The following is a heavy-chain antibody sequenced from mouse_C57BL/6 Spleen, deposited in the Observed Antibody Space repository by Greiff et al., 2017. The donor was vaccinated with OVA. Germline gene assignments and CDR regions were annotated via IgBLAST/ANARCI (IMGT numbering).Heavy chain of an antibody. CDR1: GYSITSGYY. CDR3: ARMVTGAMDY. Sequence: EVQLQQSGPGLVKPSQSLSLTCSVTGYSITSGYYWNWIRQFPGNKLEWMGYISYDGSNNYNPSLKNRISITRDTSKNQFFLKLNSVTTEDTATYYCARMVTGAMDYWGQGTSVTVSS. D-gene: IGHD2-2*01. CDR2: ISYDGSN. V-gene: IGHV3-6*01. J-gene: IGHJ4*01.